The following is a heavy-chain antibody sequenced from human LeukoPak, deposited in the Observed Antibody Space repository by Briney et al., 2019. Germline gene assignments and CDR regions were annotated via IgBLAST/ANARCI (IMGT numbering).Heavy chain of an antibody. CDR2: INPKSGGT. J-gene: IGHJ4*02. Sequence: GASVKVSCKASGYTFTDYYMHWVRQAPGQGLEWMGRINPKSGGTSFAQKFQGRVTMTGDTSICTAYMELSRLRSDDTAVYYCARLLGDFEYWGQGTLVTVSS. V-gene: IGHV1-2*06. CDR1: GYTFTDYY. CDR3: ARLLGDFEY. D-gene: IGHD3-16*01.